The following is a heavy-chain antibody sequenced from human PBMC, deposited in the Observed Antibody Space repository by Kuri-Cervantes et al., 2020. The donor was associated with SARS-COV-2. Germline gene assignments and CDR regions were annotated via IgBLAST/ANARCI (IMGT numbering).Heavy chain of an antibody. V-gene: IGHV3-30-3*01. D-gene: IGHD3-16*01. CDR1: GFTFSSYA. J-gene: IGHJ2*01. CDR2: ISYDGSNK. CDR3: ARDRSGGGIKRGGWYFDL. Sequence: GGSLRLSCAASGFTFSSYAMHWVRQAPGKGLEWVAVISYDGSNKYYADSVKGRFTISRDNSKNTLYLQTNSLRAEDTAVYYCARDRSGGGIKRGGWYFDLWGRGTLVTVSS.